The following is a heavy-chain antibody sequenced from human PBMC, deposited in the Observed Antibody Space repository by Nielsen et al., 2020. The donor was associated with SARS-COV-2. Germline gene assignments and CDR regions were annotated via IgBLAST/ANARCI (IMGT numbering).Heavy chain of an antibody. Sequence: GESLKISCAASGFTLDNYALNWVRLAPGKGLEWVSAISGNGDTTYYADSVKGRFIISRDNSKNTLYLEMNSLRADDTAVYYCANGPGSWDYWGQGTLVTVSS. V-gene: IGHV3-23*01. CDR3: ANGPGSWDY. CDR1: GFTLDNYA. D-gene: IGHD1-26*01. CDR2: ISGNGDTT. J-gene: IGHJ4*02.